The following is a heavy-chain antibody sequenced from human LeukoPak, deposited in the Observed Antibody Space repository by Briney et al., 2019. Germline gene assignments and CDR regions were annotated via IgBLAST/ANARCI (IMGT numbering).Heavy chain of an antibody. CDR3: ARDEYSYGYYNWFDP. V-gene: IGHV4-38-2*02. D-gene: IGHD5-18*01. Sequence: SETLSLTCTVSGYSICSGYYWGWIRQPPGKGLEWIGSIYHSGSTYYNPSLKSRVTISVDTSKNQFSLKLSSVTAADTAVYYCARDEYSYGYYNWFDPWGQGTLVTVSS. CDR1: GYSICSGYY. CDR2: IYHSGST. J-gene: IGHJ5*02.